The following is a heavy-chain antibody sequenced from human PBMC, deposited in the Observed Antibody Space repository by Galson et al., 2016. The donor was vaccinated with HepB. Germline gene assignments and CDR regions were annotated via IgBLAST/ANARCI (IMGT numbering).Heavy chain of an antibody. CDR3: ARLGDPNFNPQSATFSTHYVDY. V-gene: IGHV5-51*03. Sequence: QSGAEVKKPGESLKISCKGSGYGFAGYWIGWVRQMPGEGLEWMGIIYPDDSSTGYSPSFLGQVTLSVHKSISNAYLHWSSLKASDTSMYYCARLGDPNFNPQSATFSTHYVDYWGPGTLVTVSS. CDR1: GYGFAGYW. J-gene: IGHJ4*02. CDR2: IYPDDSST. D-gene: IGHD3-10*01.